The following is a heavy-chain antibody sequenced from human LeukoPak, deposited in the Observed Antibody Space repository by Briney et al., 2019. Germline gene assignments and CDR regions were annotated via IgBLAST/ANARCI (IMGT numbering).Heavy chain of an antibody. CDR2: IYTSGST. D-gene: IGHD6-13*01. CDR1: GGSISSYY. CDR3: AREWFRIAAAGTPNWFDP. Sequence: KSSETLSLTCTVSGGSISSYYWSWIRQPAGKGLEWIGRIYTSGSTNYNPSLKSRVTMSVDTSKNQFSLKLSPVTAADTAVYYCAREWFRIAAAGTPNWFDPWGQGTLVTVSS. V-gene: IGHV4-4*07. J-gene: IGHJ5*02.